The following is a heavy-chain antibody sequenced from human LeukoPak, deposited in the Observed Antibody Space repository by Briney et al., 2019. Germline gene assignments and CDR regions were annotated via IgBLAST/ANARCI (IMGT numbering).Heavy chain of an antibody. CDR2: IYTSGSI. CDR3: ARASTAQYTWFEP. J-gene: IGHJ5*02. V-gene: IGHV4-61*02. CDR1: GGSISSGSYH. Sequence: SETLSLTCTVSGGSISSGSYHWSWIRQPAGKGLEWIGRIYTSGSINYNPSLKSRVTISVDTSKNQFSLKLSSVTAGDTAVYYCARASTAQYTWFEPWGQGTLVTVSP. D-gene: IGHD2/OR15-2a*01.